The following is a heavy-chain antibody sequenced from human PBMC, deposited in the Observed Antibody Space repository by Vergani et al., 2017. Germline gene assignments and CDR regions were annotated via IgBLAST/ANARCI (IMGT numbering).Heavy chain of an antibody. D-gene: IGHD2-21*01. V-gene: IGHV4-61*02. CDR1: GASVSRGTYY. J-gene: IGHJ6*03. CDR3: ARASHCINCYSEGPNGPGYYYMDV. Sequence: QVQLQESGPGLLKPSQTLSLTCTVSGASVSRGTYYWTWIRQPAGKKLEWIVRMYTSGHTIYNPSRESRVTMSVDTSKNQFSLQLSSVTAADTAVSYCARASHCINCYSEGPNGPGYYYMDVWGKGTTVTVSS. CDR2: MYTSGHT.